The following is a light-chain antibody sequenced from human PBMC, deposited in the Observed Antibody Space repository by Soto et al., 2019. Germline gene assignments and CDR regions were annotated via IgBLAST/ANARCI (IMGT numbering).Light chain of an antibody. CDR1: SSDVGSYNL. J-gene: IGLJ7*01. CDR3: CSYTSSSTLAV. Sequence: QSALTQPASVSGSPGQSITISCTGTSSDVGSYNLVSWYQQHPGKAPKLMIYEGSKRPSGVSNRFSGSKSGNTASLTISGLQAEDEADYYCCSYTSSSTLAVFGGGTQLTVL. V-gene: IGLV2-14*02. CDR2: EGS.